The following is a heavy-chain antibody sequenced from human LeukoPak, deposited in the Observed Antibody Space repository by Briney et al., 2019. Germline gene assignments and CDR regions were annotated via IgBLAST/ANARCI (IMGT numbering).Heavy chain of an antibody. D-gene: IGHD2/OR15-2a*01. J-gene: IGHJ4*02. CDR3: AGHHPRNTVDF. CDR2: ISDIGSI. Sequence: SETLSLTCTVSGGSISSYYWSWIRQPPGKGLEWIAYISDIGSINYDPSLKSRVTISLDTSKSQFSLKLSSVTAADTAVYYCAGHHPRNTVDFWGQGTLVTVSS. CDR1: GGSISSYY. V-gene: IGHV4-59*08.